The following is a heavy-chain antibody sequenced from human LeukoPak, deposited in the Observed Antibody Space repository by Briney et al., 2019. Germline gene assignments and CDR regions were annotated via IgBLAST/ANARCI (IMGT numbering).Heavy chain of an antibody. Sequence: TSQTLSLTCTVSGASISGSISGGTYYWNRIRQPAGKGLEWIGRMYNGGTTINYSPSLKSRVTISVDTSKNQFSLNVTSVTAADTAVYYCARSTNRLDSWGQGTLATVSS. J-gene: IGHJ4*02. CDR1: GASISGSISGGTYY. CDR3: ARSTNRLDS. V-gene: IGHV4-61*02. D-gene: IGHD1-14*01. CDR2: MYNGGTT.